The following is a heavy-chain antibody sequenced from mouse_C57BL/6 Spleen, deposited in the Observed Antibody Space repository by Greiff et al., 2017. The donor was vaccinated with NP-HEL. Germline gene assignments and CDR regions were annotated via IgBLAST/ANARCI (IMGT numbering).Heavy chain of an antibody. V-gene: IGHV1-82*01. CDR2: IYPGDGDT. CDR3: ARDFITTVVDYWYFEV. Sequence: QVQLQQSGPELVKPGASVKISCKASGYAFSSSWMNWVKQRPGKGLEWIGRIYPGDGDTNYNGKFKGKATLTADKSSSTAYMQLSSLTSEDSAVYFCARDFITTVVDYWYFEVWGTGTTVTVSS. J-gene: IGHJ1*03. CDR1: GYAFSSSW. D-gene: IGHD1-1*01.